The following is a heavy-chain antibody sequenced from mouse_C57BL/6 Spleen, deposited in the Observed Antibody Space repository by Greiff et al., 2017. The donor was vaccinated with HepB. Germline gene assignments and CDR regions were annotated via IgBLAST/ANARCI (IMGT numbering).Heavy chain of an antibody. CDR3: AREVIYYGNSFDY. J-gene: IGHJ2*01. D-gene: IGHD2-1*01. V-gene: IGHV1-80*01. CDR1: GYAFSSYW. CDR2: IYPGDGDT. Sequence: VQLQQFGAELVKPGASVKISCKASGYAFSSYWMNWVKQRPGKGLEWIGQIYPGDGDTNYNGKFKGKATLTADKSSSTAYMQLSSLTSEDSAVYFCAREVIYYGNSFDYWGQGTTLTVSS.